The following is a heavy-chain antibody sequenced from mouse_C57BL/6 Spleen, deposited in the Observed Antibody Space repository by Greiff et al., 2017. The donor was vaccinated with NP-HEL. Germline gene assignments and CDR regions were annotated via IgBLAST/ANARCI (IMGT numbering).Heavy chain of an antibody. CDR1: GFTFSDYG. CDR2: ISSGSSTI. J-gene: IGHJ4*01. CDR3: VSDSEGAKAMDY. D-gene: IGHD1-3*01. Sequence: DVQLVESGGGLVKPGGSLKLSCAASGFTFSDYGMHWVRQAPEKGLEWVAYISSGSSTIYYADTVKGRFTISRDNAKNTLFLQMTSLRSEDTAMYYCVSDSEGAKAMDYWGQGTSVTVSS. V-gene: IGHV5-17*01.